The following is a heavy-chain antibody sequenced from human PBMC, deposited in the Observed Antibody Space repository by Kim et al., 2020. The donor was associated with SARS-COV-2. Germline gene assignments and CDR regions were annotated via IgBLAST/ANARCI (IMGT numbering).Heavy chain of an antibody. D-gene: IGHD2-21*01. J-gene: IGHJ4*02. CDR3: AKLPLFAVVTPYLDY. V-gene: IGHV3-23*01. Sequence: PVKRRFPISRDHSKNPLYLQMNRLRAEDTAVYYCAKLPLFAVVTPYLDYWGQGTLVTVSS.